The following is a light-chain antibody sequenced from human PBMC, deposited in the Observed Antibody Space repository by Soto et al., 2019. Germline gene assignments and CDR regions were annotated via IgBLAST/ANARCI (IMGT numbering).Light chain of an antibody. CDR3: SSYTRSSALHVV. V-gene: IGLV2-14*01. CDR1: SSDVGGYNY. CDR2: DVS. Sequence: QSALTQPASVSGSPGQSITISCTGTSSDVGGYNYVSWYQQHPGKAPKLMIYDVSNRPSGVSNRFSGSKSGNTASLTISGLQAEDEADYYCSSYTRSSALHVVFGGETQLTVL. J-gene: IGLJ2*01.